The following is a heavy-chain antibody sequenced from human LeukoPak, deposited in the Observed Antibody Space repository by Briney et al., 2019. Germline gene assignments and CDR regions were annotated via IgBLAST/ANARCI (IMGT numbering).Heavy chain of an antibody. CDR2: ISGTGGAT. J-gene: IGHJ5*01. V-gene: IGHV3-23*01. CDR1: GFSFGNYA. D-gene: IGHD3-10*01. Sequence: PGGSLRLSCVASGFSFGNYAMSWVRQAPGKGLQWVSQISGTGGATWYAGFARDRFTISGDNSKKTLYLQMSGLRVEDTAMYYCVKDPRDTYGSNWFVSWGQKTVLIVSS. CDR3: VKDPRDTYGSNWFVS.